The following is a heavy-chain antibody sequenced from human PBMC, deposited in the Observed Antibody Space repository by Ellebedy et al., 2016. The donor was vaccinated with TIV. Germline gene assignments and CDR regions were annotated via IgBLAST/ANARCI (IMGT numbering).Heavy chain of an antibody. Sequence: GESLKISCAASRFSVSSDWMSGVRQAQGKGLEWVANINQDGSEKHYVDSVKGRFTISRDNAKNSLYLHMNRLRVEDTAVYYCPTDGSYGDYLSPTHAFVIWGQGTMVTVSS. CDR1: RFSVSSDW. J-gene: IGHJ3*02. V-gene: IGHV3-7*01. CDR2: INQDGSEK. D-gene: IGHD4-17*01. CDR3: PTDGSYGDYLSPTHAFVI.